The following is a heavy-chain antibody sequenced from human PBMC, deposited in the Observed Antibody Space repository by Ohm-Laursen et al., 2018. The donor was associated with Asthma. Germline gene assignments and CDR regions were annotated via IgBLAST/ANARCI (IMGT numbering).Heavy chain of an antibody. CDR1: GFTFNKHH. Sequence: SLRLSCTASGFTFNKHHMTWVRQAPGKGLEWVSAIDGSGGRTYYADSVKGRFTISRDNSKNTLYLQMNSLRAEDTAVYYCAKSRGTSNWNADFDYWGQGTLVTVSS. V-gene: IGHV3-23*01. D-gene: IGHD1-1*01. CDR3: AKSRGTSNWNADFDY. CDR2: IDGSGGRT. J-gene: IGHJ4*02.